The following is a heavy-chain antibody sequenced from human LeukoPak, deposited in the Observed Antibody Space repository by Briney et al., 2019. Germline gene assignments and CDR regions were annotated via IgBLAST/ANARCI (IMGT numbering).Heavy chain of an antibody. CDR2: ISYDGSNK. Sequence: GRSLRLSCAASGFTFSSYAMHWVRQAPGKGLEGVAVISYDGSNKYYADSVKGRFTISRDNAKNSLYLQMNSLRAEDTALYYCARPSPPGDGYNPSDQWGQGSLVIVSS. CDR1: GFTFSSYA. J-gene: IGHJ4*02. CDR3: ARPSPPGDGYNPSDQ. D-gene: IGHD5-24*01. V-gene: IGHV3-30-3*01.